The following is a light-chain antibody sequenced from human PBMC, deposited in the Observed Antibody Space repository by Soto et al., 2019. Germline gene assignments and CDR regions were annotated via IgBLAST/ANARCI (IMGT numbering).Light chain of an antibody. Sequence: IVMTQSPATLSLSPGEKATLSCRASQSINTFLAWYQQKPGQVPSLLIYDASTRATGIPARFSGSGSATEFTLSISSLQSEDFAVYYCQQYYRWPPTFGQGTKLEIK. CDR2: DAS. V-gene: IGKV3-15*01. CDR1: QSINTF. J-gene: IGKJ2*01. CDR3: QQYYRWPPT.